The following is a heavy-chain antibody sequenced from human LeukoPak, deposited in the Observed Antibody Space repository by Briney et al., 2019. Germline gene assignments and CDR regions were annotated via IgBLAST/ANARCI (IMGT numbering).Heavy chain of an antibody. CDR2: IYYSGST. Sequence: PSGTLSLTCAVSGGSISSSYYWSWIRQPPGKGLEWIGYIYYSGSTNYNPSLKSRVTISVDTSKNQFSLKLSSVTAADTAVYYCARAPGGYAFDIWGQGTMVTVSS. D-gene: IGHD3-10*01. CDR1: GGSISSSYY. J-gene: IGHJ3*02. CDR3: ARAPGGYAFDI. V-gene: IGHV4-61*01.